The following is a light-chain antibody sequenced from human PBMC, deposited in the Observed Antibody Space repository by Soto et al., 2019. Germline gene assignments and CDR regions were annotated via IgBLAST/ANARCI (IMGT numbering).Light chain of an antibody. CDR1: QSVLYSSNNKNY. CDR2: WAS. J-gene: IGKJ4*01. Sequence: DIVMTQSPDSLAVSLGERATINRKSSQSVLYSSNNKNYLAWYQLKPGQPPKLLIYWASTRESGVPDRFSGSGSGTDFTLTISSLQAEDVAVYFCQQFYSPPLTFGGGTRVEIK. CDR3: QQFYSPPLT. V-gene: IGKV4-1*01.